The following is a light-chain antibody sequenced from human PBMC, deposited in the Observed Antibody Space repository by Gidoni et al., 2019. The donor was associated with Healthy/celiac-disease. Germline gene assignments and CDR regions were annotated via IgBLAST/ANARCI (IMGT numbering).Light chain of an antibody. J-gene: IGKJ1*01. CDR3: QQYNSYRWT. V-gene: IGKV1-5*01. CDR1: QSISSW. Sequence: DIVMTQSPPTLSASVGDRVSITCRARQSISSWLAWYQQITRKAPKLLIYDASSLESGVPSRFSGSGSGTEFTLTISRVQPDDFATYYCQQYNSYRWTFGQGTKVEIK. CDR2: DAS.